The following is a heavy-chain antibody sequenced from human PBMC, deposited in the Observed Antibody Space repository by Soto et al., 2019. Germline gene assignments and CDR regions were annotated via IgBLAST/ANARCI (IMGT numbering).Heavy chain of an antibody. CDR3: AKEGAAAGTNAAYYFDY. CDR1: GFTFSSYV. Sequence: GGSLRLSCAASGFTFSSYVMSWVRQAPGKGLEWVSAISGSGGSTYYADSVKGRFTISRDNSKNTLYLQMNSLRAEDTAVYYCAKEGAAAGTNAAYYFDYWGQGTLVTVSS. CDR2: ISGSGGST. V-gene: IGHV3-23*01. J-gene: IGHJ4*02. D-gene: IGHD6-13*01.